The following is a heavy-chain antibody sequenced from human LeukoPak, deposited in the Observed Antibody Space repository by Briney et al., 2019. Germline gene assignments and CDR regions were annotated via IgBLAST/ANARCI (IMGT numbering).Heavy chain of an antibody. CDR3: ARSRIPLYYYYGMDV. CDR1: GYSFTSYW. CDR2: IYPGDSDT. D-gene: IGHD2-2*02. J-gene: IGHJ6*02. Sequence: GESLKNSCKGSGYSFTSYWIGWVRQMPGKGREWMGIIYPGDSDTRYSPSFQGQVTISADKSISTAYLQWSSQKASDTAMYYCARSRIPLYYYYGMDVWGQGTTVTVSS. V-gene: IGHV5-51*01.